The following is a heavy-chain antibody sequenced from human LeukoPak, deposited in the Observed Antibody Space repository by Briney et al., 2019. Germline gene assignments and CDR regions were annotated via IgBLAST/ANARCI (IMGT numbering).Heavy chain of an antibody. D-gene: IGHD3-10*01. J-gene: IGHJ4*02. CDR2: ISSSSSYI. CDR1: GFTFSSYS. V-gene: IGHV3-21*01. CDR3: AREVLWFGEGGYFDY. Sequence: GGSLRLSCAASGFTFSSYSMNWVRQAPGKGLEWVSSISSSSSYIYYADSVKGRFTISRDNSKNTLYLQMNSLRAEDTAVYYCAREVLWFGEGGYFDYWGQGTLVTVSS.